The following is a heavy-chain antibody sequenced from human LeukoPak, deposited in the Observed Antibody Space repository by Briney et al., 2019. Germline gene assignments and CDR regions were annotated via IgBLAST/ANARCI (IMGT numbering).Heavy chain of an antibody. CDR3: ARGREAAAHPGRFDP. V-gene: IGHV4-34*01. CDR1: GGSFSGYY. CDR2: INHSRST. J-gene: IGHJ5*02. Sequence: PSETLSLTCAVYGGSFSGYYWSWIRQPPGKGLEWIGEINHSRSTNYNPSLKSRVTISVDTSKNQCSLKLSSVTAADTAVYYCARGREAAAHPGRFDPWGQGTLVTVSS. D-gene: IGHD6-13*01.